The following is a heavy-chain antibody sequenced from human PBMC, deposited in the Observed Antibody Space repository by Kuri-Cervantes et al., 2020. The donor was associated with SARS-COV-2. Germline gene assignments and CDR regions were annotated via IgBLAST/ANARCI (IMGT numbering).Heavy chain of an antibody. CDR1: GFTVSSNY. CDR2: IYSCGST. V-gene: IGHV3-53*05. J-gene: IGHJ1*01. CDR3: ASEGSETGIAAIPSAAYFQH. Sequence: GGSLRLSCAASGFTVSSNYMSWVRQAPGKGLEWVSVIYSCGSTYYADSVKGRFTISRDNSKNTLYLQMNSLRAEDTAVYYCASEGSETGIAAIPSAAYFQHWGQGTLVTVSS. D-gene: IGHD6-25*01.